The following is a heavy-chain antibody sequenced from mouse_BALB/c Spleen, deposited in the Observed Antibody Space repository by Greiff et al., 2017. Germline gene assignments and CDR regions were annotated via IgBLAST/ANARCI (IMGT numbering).Heavy chain of an antibody. CDR2: IYWDDDK. J-gene: IGHJ3*01. CDR3: ARMGYDYDGAWFAY. Sequence: QVTLKESGPGILQPSQTLSLTCSFSGFSLSTSGMGVSWIRQPSGKGLEWLAHIYWDDDKRYNPSLKSRLTISKDTSSNQVFLKITSVDTADTATYYCARMGYDYDGAWFAYWGQGTLVTVSA. V-gene: IGHV8-12*01. CDR1: GFSLSTSGMG. D-gene: IGHD2-4*01.